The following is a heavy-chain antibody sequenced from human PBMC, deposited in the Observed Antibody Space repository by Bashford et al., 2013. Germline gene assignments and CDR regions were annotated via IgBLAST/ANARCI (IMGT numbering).Heavy chain of an antibody. CDR1: GDSFNMYA. J-gene: IGHJ4*02. Sequence: SVKVSCKGSGDSFNMYAISWVRQAPGQGLEYMGGIIPIFGKPAYAQRFQGRVTITADKASSTVYMELSSLKSQDTAVYYCARDLQRTVAIVNTVSDYWGPGTLVTVSS. CDR2: IIPIFGKP. CDR3: ARDLQRTVAIVNTVSDY. V-gene: IGHV1-69*06. D-gene: IGHD5-18*01.